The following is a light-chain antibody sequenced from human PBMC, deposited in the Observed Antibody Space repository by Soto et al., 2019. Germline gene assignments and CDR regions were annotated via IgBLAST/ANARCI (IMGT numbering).Light chain of an antibody. V-gene: IGLV2-14*03. CDR3: SSYASATNVM. J-gene: IGLJ3*02. Sequence: QSALTQPASVSGSPGQSITISCTGTSSDIGDFNFVSWYQQNPGKAPKLIISDVTNRPSGVSDRFSGSKSGNTASLTISGLQAEDEGDYYCSSYASATNVMFGGGTKVTVL. CDR1: SSDIGDFNF. CDR2: DVT.